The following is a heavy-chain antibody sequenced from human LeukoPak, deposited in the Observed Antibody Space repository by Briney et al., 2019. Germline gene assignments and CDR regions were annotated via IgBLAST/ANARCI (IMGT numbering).Heavy chain of an antibody. J-gene: IGHJ3*02. CDR2: ISGSGGST. V-gene: IGHV3-23*01. Sequence: QPGGSLRLSCAASGFTFSSYAMSWVRQAPGKGLEWVSAISGSGGSTYYADSVKGRFTISRDNSKNTLYLQMNSLRAEDTAVYYCAKDVEIVVVTAILPRDAFDIWGQGTMVTVSS. CDR3: AKDVEIVVVTAILPRDAFDI. CDR1: GFTFSSYA. D-gene: IGHD2-21*02.